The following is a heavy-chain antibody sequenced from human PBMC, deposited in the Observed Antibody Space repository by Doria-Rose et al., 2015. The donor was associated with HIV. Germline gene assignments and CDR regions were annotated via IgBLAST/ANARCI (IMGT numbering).Heavy chain of an antibody. J-gene: IGHJ3*02. CDR3: ARDRAVVIDGDRASDI. D-gene: IGHD3-22*01. Sequence: QVQLQESGPGLVKPSQTLSLTCTVSGGSISSGDYYWSWIRQAPVKGLEWIGYIYHRGSTYYNPSLKSRVTMSVDTSKNQISLRLTSVTAADTAVYYCARDRAVVIDGDRASDIWGQGTMVTVSS. V-gene: IGHV4-30-4*01. CDR2: IYHRGST. CDR1: GGSISSGDYY.